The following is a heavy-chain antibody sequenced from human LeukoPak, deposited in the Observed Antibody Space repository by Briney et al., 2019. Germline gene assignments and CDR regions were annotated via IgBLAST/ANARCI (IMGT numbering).Heavy chain of an antibody. J-gene: IGHJ6*03. D-gene: IGHD6-13*01. V-gene: IGHV5-51*01. CDR3: ARHGAYSSSPMDV. Sequence: GESLQISSYGASCSFTSYCIGWVRRLPGEGREWMGIIYPGDSDTRYSPSFQGQVTISADKSISTAYLQWSSLKASDTAMYYCARHGAYSSSPMDVWGKGTTVTVSS. CDR2: IYPGDSDT. CDR1: SCSFTSYC.